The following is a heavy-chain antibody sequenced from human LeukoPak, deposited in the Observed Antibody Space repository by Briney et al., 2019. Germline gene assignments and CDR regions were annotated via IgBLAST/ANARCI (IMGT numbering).Heavy chain of an antibody. CDR1: GGSISSYY. CDR3: ARDQGGYSGYDSFGIGFDY. Sequence: PSETLSLTCTVSGGSISSYYWSWIRQPPGQGLEWIGYIYYSGSTNYNPSLKSRVTISVDTSKNQFSLKLSSVTAADTAVYYCARDQGGYSGYDSFGIGFDYWGQGTLVTVSS. J-gene: IGHJ4*02. V-gene: IGHV4-59*01. CDR2: IYYSGST. D-gene: IGHD5-12*01.